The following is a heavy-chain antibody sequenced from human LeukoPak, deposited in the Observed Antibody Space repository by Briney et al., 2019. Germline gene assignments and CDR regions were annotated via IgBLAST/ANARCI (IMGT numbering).Heavy chain of an antibody. J-gene: IGHJ4*02. V-gene: IGHV3-9*01. Sequence: PGGSLRLSCAASGFTFDDYAMHWVRQAPGKGLEWVSGISWNSGSIGYADSVKGRFTISRDNAKNSLYLQMNSLRAEDTALYYCAKDIGYDFWSGYYPPVFGYWGQGTLVTVSS. D-gene: IGHD3-3*01. CDR3: AKDIGYDFWSGYYPPVFGY. CDR2: ISWNSGSI. CDR1: GFTFDDYA.